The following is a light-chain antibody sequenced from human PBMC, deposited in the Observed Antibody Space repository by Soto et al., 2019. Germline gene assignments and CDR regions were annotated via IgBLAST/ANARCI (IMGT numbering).Light chain of an antibody. CDR1: SSDVGGYNY. CDR2: AVS. Sequence: SALTQPASVSGSPGQSITISCTGTSSDVGGYNYVSWYQQHPGKAPKLMIYAVSNRPSGVSNRFSGSKSGNTASLTISGLQAEDEADYYCSSYTTSSTPRVVFGGGTQLTVL. V-gene: IGLV2-14*01. CDR3: SSYTTSSTPRVV. J-gene: IGLJ2*01.